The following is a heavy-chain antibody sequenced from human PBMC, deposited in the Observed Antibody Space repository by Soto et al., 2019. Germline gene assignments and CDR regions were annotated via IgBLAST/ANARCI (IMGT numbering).Heavy chain of an antibody. Sequence: SETLSLTCAVYGGSFSGYYWSWIRQPPGKGLEWIGEINHSGSTNYNPSLKSRVTISVDTSKNQFSLKLSSVTAADTAVYYCARKRITIFGPYNWFDPWGQGTLVTVSS. CDR3: ARKRITIFGPYNWFDP. J-gene: IGHJ5*02. V-gene: IGHV4-34*01. CDR1: GGSFSGYY. D-gene: IGHD3-3*01. CDR2: INHSGST.